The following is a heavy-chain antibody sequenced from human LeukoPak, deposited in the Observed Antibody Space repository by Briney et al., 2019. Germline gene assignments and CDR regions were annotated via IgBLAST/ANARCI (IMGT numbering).Heavy chain of an antibody. CDR1: GFTFSSYS. Sequence: GGSLRLSCAASGFTFSSYSMNWVRQAPGKGLEWVSSISSSSSYIYYADSVKGRFTISRDTSKNTVYVQMNSLRAEDTAVYYCARAGGYGDPFDYWGQGTLVTVSS. CDR3: ARAGGYGDPFDY. J-gene: IGHJ4*02. CDR2: ISSSSSYI. V-gene: IGHV3-21*01. D-gene: IGHD4-17*01.